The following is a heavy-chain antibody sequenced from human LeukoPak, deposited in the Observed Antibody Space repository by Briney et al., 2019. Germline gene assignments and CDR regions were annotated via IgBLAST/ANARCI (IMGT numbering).Heavy chain of an antibody. CDR1: GGSFSGYY. D-gene: IGHD2-2*02. V-gene: IGHV4-34*01. J-gene: IGHJ6*02. CDR3: ARGGQNCSSTSCYTLDYYYYGMDV. Sequence: SETLSLTCAVYGGSFSGYYWSWIRQPPGKGLEWIGEINHSGSTNYNPSLKSRVTISVDTSKNQFSLKLSSVTAADTAVYYCARGGQNCSSTSCYTLDYYYYGMDVWGQGTTVIVSS. CDR2: INHSGST.